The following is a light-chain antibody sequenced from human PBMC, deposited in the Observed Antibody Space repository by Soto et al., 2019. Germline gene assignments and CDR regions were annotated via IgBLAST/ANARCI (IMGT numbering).Light chain of an antibody. V-gene: IGLV4-69*01. J-gene: IGLJ2*01. CDR3: QTWDTVVV. CDR2: LNRDGSH. CDR1: SGHSDYG. Sequence: QLVLTQSPSASASLGASVKLTCTLSSGHSDYGIAWHQQQPDKGPRYLMKLNRDGSHNKGDGIPDRFSGSISGAERYLIISXXXXXDXADYYCQTWDTVVVFGGGTKLTVL.